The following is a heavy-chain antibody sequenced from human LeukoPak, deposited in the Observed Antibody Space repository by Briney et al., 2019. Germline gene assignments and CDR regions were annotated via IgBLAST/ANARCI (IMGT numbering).Heavy chain of an antibody. V-gene: IGHV4-31*03. CDR2: IYYSGST. CDR1: GDSISSGSYY. D-gene: IGHD2-21*02. J-gene: IGHJ4*02. CDR3: ARMLSGDCITD. Sequence: SQTLSLTCNVSGDSISSGSYYWSWIRQHPGKGLEWIGYIYYSGSTYYNPSLKSRVTISVDTSKNQFSLKLSSVTAADTAVYYCARMLSGDCITDWGQGTLVTVSS.